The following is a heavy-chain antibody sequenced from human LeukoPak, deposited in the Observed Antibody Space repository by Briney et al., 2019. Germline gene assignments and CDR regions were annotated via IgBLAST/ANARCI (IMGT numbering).Heavy chain of an antibody. V-gene: IGHV4-59*11. D-gene: IGHD5-24*01. Sequence: SETLSLTCTVSGGSISSHYWSWIRQPPGKGLEWIGYIYYSGSTNYNPSLKSRVTISVDTSKNQFSLKLSPVTAADTAVYYCARLSRLQRRGMGYYYYMDVWGKGTTVTVSS. CDR2: IYYSGST. J-gene: IGHJ6*03. CDR1: GGSISSHY. CDR3: ARLSRLQRRGMGYYYYMDV.